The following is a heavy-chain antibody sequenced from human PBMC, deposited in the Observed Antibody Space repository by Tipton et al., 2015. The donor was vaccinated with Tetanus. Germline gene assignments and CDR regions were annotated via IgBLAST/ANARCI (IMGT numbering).Heavy chain of an antibody. J-gene: IGHJ4*02. D-gene: IGHD6-19*01. CDR2: ISGSGGST. Sequence: SLRLSCAASGFTFSSYAMSWVRQAPGKGLEWVSAISGSGGSTYYADSAKGRLPISRDNSKNTLYLQMNSLRAEDTAVYYCAKVRIAVAGTFDYWGQGTLVTVSS. CDR3: AKVRIAVAGTFDY. V-gene: IGHV3-23*01. CDR1: GFTFSSYA.